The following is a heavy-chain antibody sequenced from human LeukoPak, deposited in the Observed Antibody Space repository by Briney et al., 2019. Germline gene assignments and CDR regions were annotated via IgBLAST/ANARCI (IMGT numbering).Heavy chain of an antibody. D-gene: IGHD2-15*01. CDR2: IRYDGNNK. CDR1: GFTFSDYS. Sequence: GGSLRLACAASGFTFSDYSMHWVRQAPGKVLNWVAFIRYDGNNKYYADSVKGRFTSSIDKSKNILYLQINSMSTEDTAVSYCAKVRYCSGVNCSPDANWGQGTLVTVSS. CDR3: AKVRYCSGVNCSPDAN. J-gene: IGHJ4*02. V-gene: IGHV3-30*02.